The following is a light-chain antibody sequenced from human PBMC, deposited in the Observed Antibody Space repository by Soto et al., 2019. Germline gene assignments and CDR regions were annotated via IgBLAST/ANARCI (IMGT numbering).Light chain of an antibody. J-gene: IGKJ1*01. CDR3: QQYNSRSGT. V-gene: IGKV1-5*01. CDR1: QSLSGW. Sequence: DIQMTQSPSTLSASVGDSVTITCRASQSLSGWLAWYQQKPGKAPKLLIYDVSNLESGVPSRFSGSGSGTDFTLTISSLQPDDFAIYYWQQYNSRSGTFGQGTKVEV. CDR2: DVS.